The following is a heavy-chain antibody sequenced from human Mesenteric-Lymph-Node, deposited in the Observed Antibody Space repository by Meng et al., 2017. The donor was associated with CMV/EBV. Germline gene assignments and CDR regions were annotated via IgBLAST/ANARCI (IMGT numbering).Heavy chain of an antibody. CDR2: ISGSVGST. CDR1: GFTFSSYA. V-gene: IGHV3-23*01. Sequence: GGSLRLSCAASGFTFSSYAMSWVRQAPGKGLEWVSAISGSVGSTYYADSVKGRFTISRDNSKNTLYLQMNSLRAEDKAVYYCARARGGIAVLLPDYWGQGTLGT. CDR3: ARARGGIAVLLPDY. D-gene: IGHD6-19*01. J-gene: IGHJ4*02.